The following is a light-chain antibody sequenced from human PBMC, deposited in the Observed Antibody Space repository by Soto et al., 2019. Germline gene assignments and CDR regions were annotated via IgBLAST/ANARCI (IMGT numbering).Light chain of an antibody. J-gene: IGKJ5*01. CDR2: DAS. V-gene: IGKV1-5*01. CDR3: QHYNPYSSVT. Sequence: DIQMTQSPSTLSASIGDRVTITCRASQSISSWLAWYQQEPGKAPKLLLYDASSLRSGVPSRFSGSGSGTEFTLTISSLQPDDFATYYCQHYNPYSSVTFGQGTRLEIK. CDR1: QSISSW.